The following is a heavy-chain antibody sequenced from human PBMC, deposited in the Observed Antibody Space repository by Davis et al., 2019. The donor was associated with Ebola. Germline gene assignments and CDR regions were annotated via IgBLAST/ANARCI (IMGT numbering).Heavy chain of an antibody. J-gene: IGHJ6*02. CDR3: ARDNCSGGSCWYGMDV. D-gene: IGHD2-15*01. Sequence: SSVTVSCKASGCTFSSYAISWVRQAPGHGLEWMGGIIPIFGTANYAQKFQGRVTITADESTSTAYMELSSLRSEDTAVYYCARDNCSGGSCWYGMDVWGQGTTVTVSS. CDR1: GCTFSSYA. V-gene: IGHV1-69*13. CDR2: IIPIFGTA.